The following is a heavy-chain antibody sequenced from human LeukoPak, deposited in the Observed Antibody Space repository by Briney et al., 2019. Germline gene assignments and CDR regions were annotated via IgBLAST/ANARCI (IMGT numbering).Heavy chain of an antibody. Sequence: ASVKVSRKASGYTFTSYGISWVRQAPGQGLEWMGGIIPIFGTANYAQKFQGRVTITADESTSTAYMELSSLRSEDTAVYYCARSSSDYVWGSYRYDYWGQGTLVTVSS. CDR3: ARSSSDYVWGSYRYDY. D-gene: IGHD3-16*02. J-gene: IGHJ4*02. V-gene: IGHV1-69*13. CDR1: GYTFTSYG. CDR2: IIPIFGTA.